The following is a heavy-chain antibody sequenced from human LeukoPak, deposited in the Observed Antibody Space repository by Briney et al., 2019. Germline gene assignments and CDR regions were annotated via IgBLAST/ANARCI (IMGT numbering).Heavy chain of an antibody. CDR3: ARGGGYIAVAYSFDY. V-gene: IGHV4-59*08. CDR2: IYYSGST. D-gene: IGHD6-19*01. J-gene: IGHJ4*02. Sequence: PSETLSLTCTVSGGSISSYYWSWIRQPPGKGLEWIGYIYYSGSTNYNPSLKSRVTISVDTSKNQFSLKLSSVTAADTAVYYCARGGGYIAVAYSFDYWGQGTLVTVSS. CDR1: GGSISSYY.